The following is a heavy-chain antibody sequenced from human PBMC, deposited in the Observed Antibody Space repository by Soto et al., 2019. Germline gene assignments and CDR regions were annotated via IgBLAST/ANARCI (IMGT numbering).Heavy chain of an antibody. J-gene: IGHJ4*02. D-gene: IGHD3-3*01. Sequence: QITLNESGPTQVKPRQTLTLTCTFSGFSLTNSGVGVGWIRQSPGKAPEWLALIYWDDDKRYSPSLKSRLTITKDTAKYQVVLTMADLYPADTATYYCAHRVLRTVFGLVTTTAIYFDFWGQGTPVAVSS. CDR3: AHRVLRTVFGLVTTTAIYFDF. V-gene: IGHV2-5*02. CDR1: GFSLTNSGVG. CDR2: IYWDDDK.